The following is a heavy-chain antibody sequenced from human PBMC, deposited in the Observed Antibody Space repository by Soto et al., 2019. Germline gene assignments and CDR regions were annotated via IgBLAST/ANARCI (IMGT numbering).Heavy chain of an antibody. CDR2: IYYSGST. V-gene: IGHV4-39*01. D-gene: IGHD3-10*01. CDR1: GGSISSSSYY. Sequence: PSETLSLTCTVSGGSISSSSYYWGWIRQPPGKGLEWIGSIYYSGSTYYNPSLKSRVTISVDTSKNQFSLKLSSVTAADTAVYYCARLTPPYGSGSYSWGYYYYMDVWGKGTTVTVSS. CDR3: ARLTPPYGSGSYSWGYYYYMDV. J-gene: IGHJ6*03.